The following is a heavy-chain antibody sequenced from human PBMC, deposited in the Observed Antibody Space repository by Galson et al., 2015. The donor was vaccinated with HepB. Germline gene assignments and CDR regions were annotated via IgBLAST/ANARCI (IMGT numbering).Heavy chain of an antibody. D-gene: IGHD3-22*01. V-gene: IGHV4-30-2*01. CDR2: IYHSGST. CDR1: GGSISSGGYS. J-gene: IGHJ4*02. CDR3: ARGSSGYYYY. Sequence: TLSLTCAVSGGSISSGGYSWSWIRQPPGKGLEWIGYIYHSGSTYYNPSLKSRVTISVDRSKNQFSLKLSSVTAADTAVYYCARGSSGYYYYWGQGTLVTVSS.